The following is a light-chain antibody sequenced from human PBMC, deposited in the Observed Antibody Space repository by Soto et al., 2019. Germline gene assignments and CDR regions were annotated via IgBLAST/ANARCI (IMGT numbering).Light chain of an antibody. V-gene: IGKV3-20*01. CDR3: QQYGGSPRVT. J-gene: IGKJ4*01. CDR1: QSVSSNY. Sequence: EIVLTQSPGTLSLSPGERATLSCRASQSVSSNYLAWYQQKPGQAPRLLIYGASSRATSIPDRFIGSGSGTDFTLTISRLEPEDFAVYYCQQYGGSPRVTFGGGIKVEIK. CDR2: GAS.